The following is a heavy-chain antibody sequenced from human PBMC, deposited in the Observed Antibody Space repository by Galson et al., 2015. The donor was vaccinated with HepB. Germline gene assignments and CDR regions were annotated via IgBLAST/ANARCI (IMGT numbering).Heavy chain of an antibody. Sequence: SVKGSCKASGCSFINYAIHWVRQAPGQRPEWMGWINAGNANTKYSQKFQGRVTITRDTSASKVYMEMSSLTSEDTAVYYCARGYDSSGYYFDYWGQGTLVTVSS. CDR3: ARGYDSSGYYFDY. J-gene: IGHJ4*02. V-gene: IGHV1-3*01. D-gene: IGHD3-22*01. CDR2: INAGNANT. CDR1: GCSFINYA.